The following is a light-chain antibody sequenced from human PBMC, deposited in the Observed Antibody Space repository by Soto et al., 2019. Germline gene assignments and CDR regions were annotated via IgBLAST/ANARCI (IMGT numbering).Light chain of an antibody. CDR2: SAS. Sequence: DIQMTQSPSSLSASVGDRVTITCRPSRGIGNALAWYQQKPGTVPKLLIHSASTLQSGVPSRFSGSGSGTDFTLTISSLQPEDVASYYCAKYDSAPTFGPGTKVDIK. CDR1: RGIGNA. V-gene: IGKV1-27*01. J-gene: IGKJ1*01. CDR3: AKYDSAPT.